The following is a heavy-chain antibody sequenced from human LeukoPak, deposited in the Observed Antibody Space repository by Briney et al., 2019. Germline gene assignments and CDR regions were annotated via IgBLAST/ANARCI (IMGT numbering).Heavy chain of an antibody. V-gene: IGHV3-23*01. D-gene: IGHD3-10*01. Sequence: GGSLRLSCAASGFTFSSYGMSWVRQAPGKGLEWVSAISGSGGSTYYADSVKGRFTISRDNSKNTLYLQMNSLRDEDTAVYYCARDIQYGSGTFDYWGQGTLVTVSS. CDR3: ARDIQYGSGTFDY. J-gene: IGHJ4*02. CDR2: ISGSGGST. CDR1: GFTFSSYG.